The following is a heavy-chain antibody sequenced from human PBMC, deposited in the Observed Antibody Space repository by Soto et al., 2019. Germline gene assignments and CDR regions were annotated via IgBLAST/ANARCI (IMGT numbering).Heavy chain of an antibody. V-gene: IGHV1-2*02. Sequence: QVQLVQSGAEVKKPGASVKVSCKASGYTFTGYYMHWVRQAPGQGLEWVGWINPNSGGTNYAQKFQGMVTMTRDTSISTAYMELSRLRSDDTAVYYCARGVKQQLEDHWFDPWGQGTLVTVSS. CDR3: ARGVKQQLEDHWFDP. D-gene: IGHD6-13*01. CDR2: INPNSGGT. CDR1: GYTFTGYY. J-gene: IGHJ5*02.